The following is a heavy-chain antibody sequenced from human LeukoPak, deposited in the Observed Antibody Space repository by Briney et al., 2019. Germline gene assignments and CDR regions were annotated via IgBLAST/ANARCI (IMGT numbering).Heavy chain of an antibody. Sequence: GGSLRLSCEASGLTFSNAWMTWVRQAPGKGLEWVGRIRSKTYGGTTDYAAPVKGRFTISRDDSKNTVYLQMNGLKTEDTALYYCAKVGVYYYDRWGQGALVIVSS. J-gene: IGHJ5*02. CDR2: IRSKTYGGTT. CDR1: GLTFSNAW. D-gene: IGHD3-22*01. V-gene: IGHV3-15*01. CDR3: AKVGVYYYDR.